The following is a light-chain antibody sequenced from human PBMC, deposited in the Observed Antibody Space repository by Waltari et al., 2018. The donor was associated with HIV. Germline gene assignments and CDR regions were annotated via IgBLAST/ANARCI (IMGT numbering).Light chain of an antibody. Sequence: QSALTQPASVSGSPGQSITISCTGTSSDVGGSGLVSWYQQHPGEAPKLILYDVIDRPSGISSRFSGSKFGDTASLTISGLRAEDEADYFCSSHTTTTILFGGGTKLTVL. V-gene: IGLV2-14*03. J-gene: IGLJ2*01. CDR2: DVI. CDR1: SSDVGGSGL. CDR3: SSHTTTTIL.